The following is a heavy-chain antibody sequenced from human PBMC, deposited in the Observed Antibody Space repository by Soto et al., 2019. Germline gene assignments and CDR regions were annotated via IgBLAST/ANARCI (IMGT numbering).Heavy chain of an antibody. D-gene: IGHD6-13*01. CDR3: ARIHTLSSVWYDLDD. V-gene: IGHV3-30-3*01. J-gene: IGHJ4*02. CDR2: ISYAGTEK. Sequence: GGSLRLSCAASGFTFTSYAMHWVRQAPGKGLEWVAVISYAGTEKYYADSVKGRFTISRDNSQNTLYLQMSSLTPDDTAVYFCARIHTLSSVWYDLDDWGQGSLVTVDS. CDR1: GFTFTSYA.